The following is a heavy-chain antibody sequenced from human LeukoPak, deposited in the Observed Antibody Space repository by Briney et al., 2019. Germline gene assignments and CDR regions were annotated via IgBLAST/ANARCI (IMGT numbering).Heavy chain of an antibody. V-gene: IGHV3-21*01. CDR3: ARGGFEKQWLPPHY. CDR2: ISSSSSYI. D-gene: IGHD6-19*01. CDR1: GFTFSSYS. Sequence: GGSLRLSCAASGFTFSSYSMNWVRQAPGKGLEWVSSISSSSSYIYYADSVKGRFTISRDNAKNSLYLQMNSLRAEDTAVYYCARGGFEKQWLPPHYWGRGTLVTVSS. J-gene: IGHJ4*02.